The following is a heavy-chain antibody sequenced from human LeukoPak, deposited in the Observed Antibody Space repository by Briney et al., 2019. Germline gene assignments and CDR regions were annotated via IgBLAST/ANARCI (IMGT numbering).Heavy chain of an antibody. CDR2: IWNDGTNK. D-gene: IGHD2-2*01. Sequence: GGSLRLSCAASGFTFSSYGMHWVRQAPGKGLEWVAVIWNDGTNKYYVDSVEGRFTISRDNSKNTLYLQMNSLRAEDTAVYYCARKYCSSTSCLFDYWGQGTLVTVSS. CDR3: ARKYCSSTSCLFDY. J-gene: IGHJ4*02. V-gene: IGHV3-33*01. CDR1: GFTFSSYG.